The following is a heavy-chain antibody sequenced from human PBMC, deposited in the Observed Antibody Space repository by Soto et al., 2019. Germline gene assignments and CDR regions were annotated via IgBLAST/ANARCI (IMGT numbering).Heavy chain of an antibody. D-gene: IGHD3-16*01. CDR1: GFTFSTYG. V-gene: IGHV3-33*01. CDR2: IWYDGSNK. J-gene: IGHJ4*02. Sequence: QVQLVESGGGVVQPGRTLRLSCAASGFTFSTYGMHWVRQAPGKGLEWVAVIWYDGSNKNYADSVKGRFTISRDNSKNTLDLQMDSLRAEDTAVYYCAGGPGGDLRRAGYWGQGTLVTVSS. CDR3: AGGPGGDLRRAGY.